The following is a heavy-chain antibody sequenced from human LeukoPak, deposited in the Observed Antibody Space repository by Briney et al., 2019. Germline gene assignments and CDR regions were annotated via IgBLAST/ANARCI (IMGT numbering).Heavy chain of an antibody. D-gene: IGHD2-15*01. Sequence: ASAKVSCKVSGYTLTELSMHWVRQAPGKGHEWMGGFDIKDGETIYAQKVQGRVTMTEDTSTDTAYMELSSLRSEDTAVYYCATAPIVVATSGWFDPWGQGTLVTVSS. J-gene: IGHJ5*02. CDR2: FDIKDGET. CDR1: GYTLTELS. CDR3: ATAPIVVATSGWFDP. V-gene: IGHV1-24*01.